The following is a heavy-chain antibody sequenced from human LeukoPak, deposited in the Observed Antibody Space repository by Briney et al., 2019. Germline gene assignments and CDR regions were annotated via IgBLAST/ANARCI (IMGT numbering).Heavy chain of an antibody. V-gene: IGHV4-39*07. CDR1: SDSFSRRTSY. J-gene: IGHJ5*01. CDR3: AGDADTINWFFF. Sequence: SETPSLTCTASSDSFSRRTSYWGWLRQPPGKGLEWIGSISYSGSTSYNPSLKSRVTISVDTSKSQFSLKLTSVTAADTAVYYCAGDADTINWFFFWGQGTLVTVSS. D-gene: IGHD2-2*01. CDR2: ISYSGST.